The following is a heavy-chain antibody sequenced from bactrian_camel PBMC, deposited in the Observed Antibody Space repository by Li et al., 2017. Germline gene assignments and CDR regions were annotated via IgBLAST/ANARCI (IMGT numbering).Heavy chain of an antibody. CDR1: GYTESVNV. CDR2: ISTGAGDT. V-gene: IGHV3S53*01. CDR3: AADRGTVTVVTACED. J-gene: IGHJ4*01. D-gene: IGHD5*01. Sequence: QVQLVESGAGSVEAGGSLRLSCTMSGYTESVNVMGWWRQAPGKERKGVACISTGAGDTMYADAAKGRFTVSHGNTKNTVNLQMNHLKPEDTAVYYCAADRGTVTVVTACEDWALGTQVTVS.